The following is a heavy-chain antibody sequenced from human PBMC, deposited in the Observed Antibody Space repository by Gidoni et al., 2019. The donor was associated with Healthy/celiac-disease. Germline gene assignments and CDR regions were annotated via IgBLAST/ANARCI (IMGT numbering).Heavy chain of an antibody. Sequence: VQLQVSGTGLMKPSDTLSLTCTVSAASISSYYWSCIRQPPGKGLEWIGYIYYSGSTNYNPSLKSRVTISVDTSKNQFPLKLCSVAAADTAVYYCARADSAWEYYYYMDVWGKGTTVTVSS. D-gene: IGHD1-26*01. CDR3: ARADSAWEYYYYMDV. CDR2: IYYSGST. CDR1: AASISSYY. V-gene: IGHV4-59*01. J-gene: IGHJ6*03.